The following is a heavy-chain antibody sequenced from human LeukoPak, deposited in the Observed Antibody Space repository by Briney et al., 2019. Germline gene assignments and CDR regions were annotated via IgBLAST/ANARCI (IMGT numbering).Heavy chain of an antibody. V-gene: IGHV3-21*01. CDR2: ISSSSSYI. Sequence: GGSLRLSCAASGFTFSSYSMNWVRQDPGKGLEWVSSISSSSSYIYYADSVKGRFTIARDNAKNSLYLQMNSLRAEDTAVYYCARDDKSGYCSSTSCYPDAFDIWGQGTMVTVSS. CDR3: ARDDKSGYCSSTSCYPDAFDI. D-gene: IGHD2-2*01. CDR1: GFTFSSYS. J-gene: IGHJ3*02.